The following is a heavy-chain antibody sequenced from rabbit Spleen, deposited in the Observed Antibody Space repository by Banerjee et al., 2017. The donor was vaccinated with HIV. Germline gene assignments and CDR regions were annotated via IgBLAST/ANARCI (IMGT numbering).Heavy chain of an antibody. CDR2: IVTGSGTT. Sequence: QEQLVESGGGLVQPEGSLTLTCTASGFSFSSDYYMCWVRQAPGKGLEWIGCIVTGSGTTYYASWAKGRFTISKTSSTTVTLQMTSLTAADTATYFCARGSAAMTMLITGYYLGLWGPGTLVTVS. D-gene: IGHD2-1*01. CDR3: ARGSAAMTMLITGYYLGL. CDR1: GFSFSSDYY. V-gene: IGHV1S45*01. J-gene: IGHJ4*01.